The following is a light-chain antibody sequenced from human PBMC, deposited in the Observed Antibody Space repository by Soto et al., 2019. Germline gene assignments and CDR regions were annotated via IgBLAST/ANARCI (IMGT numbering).Light chain of an antibody. CDR2: DAS. CDR1: QSISSW. V-gene: IGKV1-5*01. J-gene: IGKJ1*01. Sequence: IAVTRPGKTWSASVVGRATTTCRASQSISSWLAWYQQKPGKAPKLLIYDASSLESGVPSRFSGSGSGTEFTLTISSLQPDDFATYYCHPYNRYSRFGQGTKVEI. CDR3: HPYNRYSR.